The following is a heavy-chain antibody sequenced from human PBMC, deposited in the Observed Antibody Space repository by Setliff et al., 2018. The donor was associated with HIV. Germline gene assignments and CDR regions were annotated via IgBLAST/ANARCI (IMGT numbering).Heavy chain of an antibody. V-gene: IGHV4-4*07. D-gene: IGHD3-22*01. CDR2: IYSSGGT. Sequence: SETLSLTCSVTGGSIGYYYWSWVRQPAGKGLEWIGRIYSSGGTHYNPPLNSRATMTVDTSKNQFFLNLTSVTAADTAIDYCSRCDYERYYYYYMDVWGKGTTVTVSS. CDR1: GGSIGYYY. J-gene: IGHJ6*03. CDR3: SRCDYERYYYYYMDV.